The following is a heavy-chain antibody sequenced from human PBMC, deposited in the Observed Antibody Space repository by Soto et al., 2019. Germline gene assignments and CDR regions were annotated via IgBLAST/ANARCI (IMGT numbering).Heavy chain of an antibody. D-gene: IGHD3-16*01. CDR1: GFTFSSYS. CDR2: ISSSSSTI. CDR3: ATHTLGFYYYMDV. Sequence: GGSLRLSCAASGFTFSSYSMNWVRQAPGKGLEWVSYISSSSSTIYYADSVKGRFTISRDNAKNSLYLQMNSLRAEDTAVYYCATHTLGFYYYMDVWGKGTTVTVSS. J-gene: IGHJ6*03. V-gene: IGHV3-48*01.